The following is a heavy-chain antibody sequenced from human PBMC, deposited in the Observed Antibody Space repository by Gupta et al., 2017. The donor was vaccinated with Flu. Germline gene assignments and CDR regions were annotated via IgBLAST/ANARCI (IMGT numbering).Heavy chain of an antibody. Sequence: QVTLKESGPVLVKPTETLTLTCTVAGFSLSNGRMGVSWIRQPPGKALEWLAHIFSNDEKSFITSLKTRLTISKDTSKSQVVLTMTNMDPVDTATYYCARIAVPADLNSPRFDYWGQGTLVTVSS. V-gene: IGHV2-26*01. D-gene: IGHD2-2*01. CDR3: ARIAVPADLNSPRFDY. CDR2: IFSNDEK. J-gene: IGHJ4*02. CDR1: GFSLSNGRMG.